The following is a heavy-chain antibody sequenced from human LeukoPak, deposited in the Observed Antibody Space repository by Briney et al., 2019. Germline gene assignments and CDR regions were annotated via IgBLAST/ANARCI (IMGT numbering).Heavy chain of an antibody. CDR2: ISSSGSTI. CDR3: ARVAGSGSYYSFDY. V-gene: IGHV3-11*01. Sequence: GGSLRLSCAASGFTFSDYYMSWIRQAPGKGPEWVSYISSSGSTIYYADSVKGRFTISRDNAKNSLYLQMNSLRAEDTAVYYCARVAGSGSYYSFDYWGQGTLVTVSS. CDR1: GFTFSDYY. D-gene: IGHD3-10*01. J-gene: IGHJ4*02.